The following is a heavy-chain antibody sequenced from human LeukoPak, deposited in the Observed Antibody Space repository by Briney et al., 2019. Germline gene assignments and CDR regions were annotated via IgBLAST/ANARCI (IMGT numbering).Heavy chain of an antibody. Sequence: SETLSLTCAVYGGSFSGYYWSWIRQPPGKGLEWIGEINHSGSTNYNPSLKSRVTISVDTSKNQFSLKLSSVTAADTAGYYCARSPLGITIFGVVTSYGMDVWGQGTTVTVSS. V-gene: IGHV4-34*01. CDR3: ARSPLGITIFGVVTSYGMDV. CDR2: INHSGST. CDR1: GGSFSGYY. J-gene: IGHJ6*02. D-gene: IGHD3-3*01.